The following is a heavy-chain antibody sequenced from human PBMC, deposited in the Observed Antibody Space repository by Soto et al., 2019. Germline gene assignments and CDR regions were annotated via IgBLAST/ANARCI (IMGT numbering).Heavy chain of an antibody. CDR1: GFTFDDYA. V-gene: IGHV3-9*01. CDR2: ISWNSGSI. D-gene: IGHD6-19*01. CDR3: AKDPSGWQPENWFDP. Sequence: PGGSLRLSCAASGFTFDDYAMHWVRQAPGKGLEWVSGISWNSGSIGYADSVKGRFTISRDNAKNSLYLQMNSLRAEDTALYYCAKDPSGWQPENWFDPWGQGTLVTVSS. J-gene: IGHJ5*02.